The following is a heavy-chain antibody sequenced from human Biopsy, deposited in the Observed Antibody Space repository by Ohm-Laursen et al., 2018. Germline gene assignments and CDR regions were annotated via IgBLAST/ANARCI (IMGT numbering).Heavy chain of an antibody. CDR3: ARVLLPAAAVHYGMDV. D-gene: IGHD2-2*01. Sequence: GTLSLTCPVYGESFNGYYWSWIRQTPGKGLEWIGEINHSGRTNYNPSLKSRVTISVETSKNQFSLKVRSVTAADTAVYYCARVLLPAAAVHYGMDVWGQGTTVTVSS. J-gene: IGHJ6*02. V-gene: IGHV4-34*01. CDR2: INHSGRT. CDR1: GESFNGYY.